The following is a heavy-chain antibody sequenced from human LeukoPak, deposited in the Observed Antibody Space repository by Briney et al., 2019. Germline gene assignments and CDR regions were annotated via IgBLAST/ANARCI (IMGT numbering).Heavy chain of an antibody. J-gene: IGHJ5*02. CDR1: GGSISSGGYS. CDR3: ARGRLFRKTLDP. CDR2: IYHSGST. V-gene: IGHV4-30-2*01. D-gene: IGHD3-16*01. Sequence: PSETLPLTCAVSGGSISSGGYSWRWIRQPPGKGLEWIGYIYHSGSTYYSPSLKSRVTISVDRSKNQFSLKLSSVTAADTAVYYCARGRLFRKTLDPWGQGTLVTVSS.